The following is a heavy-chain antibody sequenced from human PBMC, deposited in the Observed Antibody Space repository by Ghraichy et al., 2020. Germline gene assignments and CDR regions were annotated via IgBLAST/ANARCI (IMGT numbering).Heavy chain of an antibody. V-gene: IGHV3-30*04. CDR2: ISYDGSNK. D-gene: IGHD6-19*01. Sequence: LSLTCAASGFTFSSYAMHWVRQAPGKGLEWVAVISYDGSNKYYVDSVKGRFTISRDNSKNTLYLQMNSLRAEDTAVYYCARDISSGWYEGDYWGQGTLVTVSS. J-gene: IGHJ4*02. CDR3: ARDISSGWYEGDY. CDR1: GFTFSSYA.